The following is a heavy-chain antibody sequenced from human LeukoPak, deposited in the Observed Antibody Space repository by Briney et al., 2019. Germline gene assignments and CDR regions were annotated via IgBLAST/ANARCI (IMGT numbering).Heavy chain of an antibody. CDR3: ARADRRYCSGGSCYSADY. Sequence: GGSLKLSCAASGFTFSSYGMHGVRQAPGKGLEWVGVIWYDGSNKYYADSVKGRFTISRDNSKNTLYLQMNSLRAEDTAVYYCARADRRYCSGGSCYSADYWGQGTLVTVSS. CDR2: IWYDGSNK. CDR1: GFTFSSYG. D-gene: IGHD2-15*01. V-gene: IGHV3-33*08. J-gene: IGHJ4*02.